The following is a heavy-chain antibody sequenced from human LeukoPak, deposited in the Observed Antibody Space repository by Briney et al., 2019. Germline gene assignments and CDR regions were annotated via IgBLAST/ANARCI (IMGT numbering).Heavy chain of an antibody. Sequence: GGSLRLSCAASGFTFSSYAMSWVRQAPGKGLEWVSAISGSGGSTYYGDSVKGRFTISRDNSKNTQYLQMNNLRVEDTAVYFCAKVKTYDSSGYYSHCFDNWGQGTLVTVSS. CDR3: AKVKTYDSSGYYSHCFDN. D-gene: IGHD3-22*01. J-gene: IGHJ4*02. CDR1: GFTFSSYA. CDR2: ISGSGGST. V-gene: IGHV3-23*01.